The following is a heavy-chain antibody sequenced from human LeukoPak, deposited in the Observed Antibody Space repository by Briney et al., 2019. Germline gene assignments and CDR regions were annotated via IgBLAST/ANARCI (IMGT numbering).Heavy chain of an antibody. V-gene: IGHV3-30*03. D-gene: IGHD3-16*01. Sequence: GRSLRLSCAASAFTFNTYPMHWVRQAPGKGLEWVAVISEDGRNGYYLDSVKGRFTISRENSKKMLYLQMNSLRVDDTAVYYCVGGDFHYWGQGTLVTVSS. CDR1: AFTFNTYP. CDR3: VGGDFHY. CDR2: ISEDGRNG. J-gene: IGHJ4*02.